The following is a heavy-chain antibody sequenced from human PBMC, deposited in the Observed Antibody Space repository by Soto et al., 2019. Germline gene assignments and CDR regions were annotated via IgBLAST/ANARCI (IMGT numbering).Heavy chain of an antibody. D-gene: IGHD5-18*01. Sequence: SETLSLTCTVSGASINSAYWSWFRQPPGKGLEWIGYITYSGSTSYNPSLKSRVTMSIDTSKNQFSLKLTSVTAADTAVYYCATYDVDTAMDHWGQGTLVTVSS. V-gene: IGHV4-59*08. CDR1: GASINSAY. CDR3: ATYDVDTAMDH. J-gene: IGHJ4*02. CDR2: ITYSGST.